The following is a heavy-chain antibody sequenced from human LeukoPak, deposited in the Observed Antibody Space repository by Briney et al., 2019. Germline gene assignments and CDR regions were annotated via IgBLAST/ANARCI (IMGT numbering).Heavy chain of an antibody. Sequence: SGPTLVNPTQTLTLTCTFSGFSLSTSGVGVGWIRQPPGKALEWLALIYWDDDKRYSPSLKSSLTITKDTSKNQVVLRMTNMDPVDTATYYCAHSRNIEAAGPLTFDYWGQGTLATVSS. D-gene: IGHD6-13*01. CDR1: GFSLSTSGVG. J-gene: IGHJ4*02. CDR2: IYWDDDK. V-gene: IGHV2-5*02. CDR3: AHSRNIEAAGPLTFDY.